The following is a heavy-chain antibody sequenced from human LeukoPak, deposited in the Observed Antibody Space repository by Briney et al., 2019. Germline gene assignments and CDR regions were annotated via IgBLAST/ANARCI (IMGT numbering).Heavy chain of an antibody. J-gene: IGHJ4*02. Sequence: SVKVSCKASGGTFSSYAISWVRQGPGQGLEWMGGIIPIFGTANYAQKFQGRVTITADKSTGTAYMELSSLRSEDTAVYYCASGDFSVVAAMPFDYWGQGTLVTVSS. V-gene: IGHV1-69*06. CDR3: ASGDFSVVAAMPFDY. CDR2: IIPIFGTA. CDR1: GGTFSSYA. D-gene: IGHD2-15*01.